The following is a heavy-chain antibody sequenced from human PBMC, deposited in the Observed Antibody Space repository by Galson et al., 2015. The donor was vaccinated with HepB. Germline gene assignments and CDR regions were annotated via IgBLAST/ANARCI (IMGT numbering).Heavy chain of an antibody. Sequence: SVKVSCKASGGTFSSYAISWVRQAPGQGLEWMGGIIPIFGTANYAQKFQGRVTITADKSSSTAYMELSSLRSEDTAVYYCARDLGYCSGGSCRDNWFDPWGQGNLVTVSS. CDR2: IIPIFGTA. V-gene: IGHV1-69*06. J-gene: IGHJ5*02. CDR1: GGTFSSYA. CDR3: ARDLGYCSGGSCRDNWFDP. D-gene: IGHD2-15*01.